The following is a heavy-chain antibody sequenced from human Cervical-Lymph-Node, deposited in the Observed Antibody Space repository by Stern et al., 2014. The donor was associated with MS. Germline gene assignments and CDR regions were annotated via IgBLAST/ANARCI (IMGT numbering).Heavy chain of an antibody. D-gene: IGHD1-26*01. CDR3: VRPDIMGTIWN. Sequence: VQLVQSGPGLVKPSETLSLTCTVSGGSITSSSYYWGWIRQPPGRGLEYIGTVYYTGSTFYDPSLKSRVTISVDTSKNQVALKRPSVTAADTAVYYCVRPDIMGTIWNWGQGTLVTVSS. CDR2: VYYTGST. J-gene: IGHJ4*02. CDR1: GGSITSSSYY. V-gene: IGHV4-39*01.